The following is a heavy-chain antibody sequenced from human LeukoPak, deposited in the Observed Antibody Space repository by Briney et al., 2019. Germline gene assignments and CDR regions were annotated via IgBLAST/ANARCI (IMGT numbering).Heavy chain of an antibody. CDR2: IYYSGST. V-gene: IGHV4-31*03. CDR1: GGSISSGGYY. J-gene: IGHJ6*03. D-gene: IGHD1-14*01. CDR3: ARVTALGRGYYYYYMDV. Sequence: PSQTLSLTCTVSGGSISSGGYYWSWIRQHPGKGPEWIGYIYYSGSTYYNPSLKSRVTISVDTSKNQFSLKLSSVTAADTAVYYCARVTALGRGYYYYYMDVWGKGTTVTVSS.